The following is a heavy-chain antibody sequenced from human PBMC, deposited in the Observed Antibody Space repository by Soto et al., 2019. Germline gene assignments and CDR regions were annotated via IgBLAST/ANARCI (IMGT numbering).Heavy chain of an antibody. CDR1: GFTFSSYG. J-gene: IGHJ5*02. CDR3: ARDGGIAVAGILPRGNWFDP. Sequence: QVQLVESGGGVVQPGRSLRLSCAASGFTFSSYGMHWVRQAPGKGLEWVAVIWYDGSNKYYAGSVKGRFTISRDNSKNTLYLQMNSLRAEDTAVYYCARDGGIAVAGILPRGNWFDPWGQGTLVTVSS. CDR2: IWYDGSNK. D-gene: IGHD6-19*01. V-gene: IGHV3-33*01.